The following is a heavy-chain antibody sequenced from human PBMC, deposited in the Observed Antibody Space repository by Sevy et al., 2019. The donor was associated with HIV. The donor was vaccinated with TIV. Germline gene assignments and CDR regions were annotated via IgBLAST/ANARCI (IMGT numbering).Heavy chain of an antibody. J-gene: IGHJ4*02. V-gene: IGHV4-39*01. Sequence: SETLSLTCAVSGDSLSNNSYYWGWIRQTPGKGREWIGSFYSRGSPYYNPSLKSRVTIGVDTSRSQFSLHLRSVTAAATAVYYCARHYYDSSSFDYWGQGPLVTVSS. CDR1: GDSLSNNSYY. CDR3: ARHYYDSSSFDY. D-gene: IGHD3-22*01. CDR2: FYSRGSP.